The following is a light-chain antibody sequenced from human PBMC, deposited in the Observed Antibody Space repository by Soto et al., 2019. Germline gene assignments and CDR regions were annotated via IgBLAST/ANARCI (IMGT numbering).Light chain of an antibody. CDR2: RAS. CDR3: QQYDSYPWT. Sequence: DIQMTQSPSSLSASVGDRFTIXXRASQSISSWLAWFQQKPGKAPKXLIYRASSLEGGAPSRFSGSGSGTEFILTISSLQPDDFATYYCQQYDSYPWTFGQGTKVDIK. CDR1: QSISSW. J-gene: IGKJ1*01. V-gene: IGKV1-5*03.